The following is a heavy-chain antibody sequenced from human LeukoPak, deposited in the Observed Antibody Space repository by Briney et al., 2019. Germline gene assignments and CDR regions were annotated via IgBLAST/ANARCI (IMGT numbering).Heavy chain of an antibody. CDR3: ARDVGASNFDY. V-gene: IGHV4-59*12. CDR1: GDSISGYY. CDR2: IYDSDT. Sequence: KPSETLSLTCTVSGDSISGYYWIWIRQPPGKGLEWVGDIYDSDTRYNPSLKSRVTVSVDTSRNQVSLKLRSVTAADTAVYYCARDVGASNFDYWGQGILVTVSS. D-gene: IGHD1-26*01. J-gene: IGHJ4*02.